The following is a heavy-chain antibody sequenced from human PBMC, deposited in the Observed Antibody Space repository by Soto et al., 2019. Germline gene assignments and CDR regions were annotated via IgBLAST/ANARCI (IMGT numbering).Heavy chain of an antibody. CDR1: GYTLTELS. V-gene: IGHV1-24*01. Sequence: ASVKVSCKFSGYTLTELSMHWVRQAPGKGLEWMGGFDPEDGETIYAQKFQGRVTMTEDTSTDTAYMELSSLRSEDTAVYYCATLDYDSSGPIDYWGQGTLVTVSS. CDR2: FDPEDGET. D-gene: IGHD3-22*01. J-gene: IGHJ4*02. CDR3: ATLDYDSSGPIDY.